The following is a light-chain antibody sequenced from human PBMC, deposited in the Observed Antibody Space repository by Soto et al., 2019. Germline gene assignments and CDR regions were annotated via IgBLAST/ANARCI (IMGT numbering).Light chain of an antibody. J-gene: IGKJ1*01. CDR1: QSVSSNY. Sequence: DIVLTQSPGTLSLSPGERATLSCRSSQSVSSNYLAWYQQKTDQAPRLVIYDVSGRATGIPDRFSGSGSGTDFTLTISRLEPEDSAVYYCQQYGISPTFGQGTKVEIK. CDR2: DVS. CDR3: QQYGISPT. V-gene: IGKV3-20*01.